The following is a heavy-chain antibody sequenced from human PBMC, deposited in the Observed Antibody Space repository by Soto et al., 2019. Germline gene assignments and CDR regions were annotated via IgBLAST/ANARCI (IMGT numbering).Heavy chain of an antibody. D-gene: IGHD3-22*01. CDR1: GFTFSSYW. V-gene: IGHV3-74*01. CDR3: AIRASYYDSSGYFDY. CDR2: INSDGSIT. J-gene: IGHJ4*02. Sequence: EVQLVESGGGLVEHGGSLRLSCAASGFTFSSYWMHWVRQAPGKGLVWVSRINSDGSITSYADSVKGRFTISRDNAKNTLYLQMNSLRAEDTAVYYCAIRASYYDSSGYFDYWGQGTLVTVSS.